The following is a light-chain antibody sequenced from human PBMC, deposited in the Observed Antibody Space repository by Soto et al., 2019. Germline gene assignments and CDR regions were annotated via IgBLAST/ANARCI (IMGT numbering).Light chain of an antibody. CDR1: QGISSY. J-gene: IGKJ1*01. CDR3: HQYYSYPHT. Sequence: AIRMTQSPSSFSASTGDRVTITCRASQGISSYLAWYQQKPGKAPKLLIYAASTLQSGVPSRFSGSGSVTDFTLTISCLQSEDFATYYCHQYYSYPHTFGQGTKVEIK. CDR2: AAS. V-gene: IGKV1-8*01.